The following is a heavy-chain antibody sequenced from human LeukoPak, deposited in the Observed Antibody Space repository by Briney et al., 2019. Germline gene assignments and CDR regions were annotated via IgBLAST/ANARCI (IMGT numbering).Heavy chain of an antibody. CDR3: ARALNVNLHLYWG. J-gene: IGHJ4*02. Sequence: GGSLRLSCAASGFTFSSYAMSWVRQAPGKGLEWVSGMSVSGGSTYYADSVKGRFSISRDNSKNTLYLQMNSLRAEDTAVYYCARALNVNLHLYWGWGQGTLVTVSS. CDR2: MSVSGGST. V-gene: IGHV3-23*01. D-gene: IGHD2-8*02. CDR1: GFTFSSYA.